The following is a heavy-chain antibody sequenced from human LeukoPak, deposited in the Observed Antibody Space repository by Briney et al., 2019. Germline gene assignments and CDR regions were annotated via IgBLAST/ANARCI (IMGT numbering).Heavy chain of an antibody. Sequence: PSETLSLTCTVSGGSISRYYWSWIRQPPGKGLEWIGYIHYSGTTNYNPSLKSRVTISVDTSKNQFSLKLSSVTAADTAVYYCAGGGQWLAFDYWGQGTLVTVSS. CDR1: GGSISRYY. J-gene: IGHJ4*02. D-gene: IGHD6-19*01. V-gene: IGHV4-59*01. CDR3: AGGGQWLAFDY. CDR2: IHYSGTT.